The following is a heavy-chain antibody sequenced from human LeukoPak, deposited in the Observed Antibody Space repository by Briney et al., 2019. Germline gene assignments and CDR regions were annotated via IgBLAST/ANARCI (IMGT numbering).Heavy chain of an antibody. CDR3: AKDAQRGFDYSNSLEY. D-gene: IGHD4-11*01. V-gene: IGHV3-33*06. CDR2: IWSDGTNQ. CDR1: QFRFPFSHYG. Sequence: GKSLTLSCVASQFRFPFSHYGMHWVRQAPGRGLEWVAVIWSDGTNQYYADSVKGRFTISRDNSKNTVYLQMNSLRAEETAVYFCAKDAQRGFDYSNSLEYWGQGTLVTVSS. J-gene: IGHJ4*02.